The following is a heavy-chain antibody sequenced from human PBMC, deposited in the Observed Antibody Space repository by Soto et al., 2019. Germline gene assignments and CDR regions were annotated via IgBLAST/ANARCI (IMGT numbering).Heavy chain of an antibody. CDR1: GGSLSSDQ. Sequence: QVQLHESGPGLVKPSETLSLSCTVAGGSLSSDQWSWIRQTPGKGLEWIGYVHYSWGSNYNPSLKSRVAISADTSKSQFSLKLTSVTATDTAVYYCARQGFGALHGRVDVWGQGTTVTVSS. J-gene: IGHJ6*02. V-gene: IGHV4-59*08. D-gene: IGHD3-10*01. CDR3: ARQGFGALHGRVDV. CDR2: VHYSWGS.